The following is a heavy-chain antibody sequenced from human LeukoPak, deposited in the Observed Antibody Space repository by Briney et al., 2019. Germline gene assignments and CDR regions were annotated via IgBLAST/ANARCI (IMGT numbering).Heavy chain of an antibody. CDR3: ARGPWSLYYDFWSGYSPNWFDP. V-gene: IGHV1-8*01. J-gene: IGHJ5*02. CDR2: MNPNSGST. D-gene: IGHD3-3*01. CDR1: GYTFTSYD. Sequence: GASVKVSCKASGYTFTSYDINWVRQATGQGLEWMAWMNPNSGSTCYAQKFQGRVTMARNNSISTAYLELSSLRAEDTAVYYCARGPWSLYYDFWSGYSPNWFDPWGQGTLVTVSS.